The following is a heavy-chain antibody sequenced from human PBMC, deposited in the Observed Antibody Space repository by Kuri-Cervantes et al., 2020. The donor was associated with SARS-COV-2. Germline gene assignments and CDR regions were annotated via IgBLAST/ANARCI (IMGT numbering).Heavy chain of an antibody. CDR1: GFTFSSYA. D-gene: IGHD6-19*01. CDR2: ISGSGGST. Sequence: ETLSLTCAASGFTFSSYAMSWVRQAPGKGLEWVSAISGSGGSTYYADSVKGRFTISRDNSKNTLYLQMNSLRAEDTAVYYCAKDGGWYRFSDYWGQGTLVTVSS. J-gene: IGHJ4*02. V-gene: IGHV3-23*01. CDR3: AKDGGWYRFSDY.